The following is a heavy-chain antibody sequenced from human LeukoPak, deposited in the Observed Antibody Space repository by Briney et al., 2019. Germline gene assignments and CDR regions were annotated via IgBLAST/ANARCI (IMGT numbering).Heavy chain of an antibody. V-gene: IGHV1-46*01. D-gene: IGHD1-1*01. J-gene: IGHJ6*02. CDR2: INPSSGST. CDR1: GYTFSSYY. CDR3: ANERNGLDV. Sequence: ASVKVSCKASGYTFSSYYIHWVRQAPGQGLDWMGIINPSSGSTTYAQKFQGRVTMTRDTSTSTVYMEPSSLRSEDTAVYFCANERNGLDVWGQGTRVTVSS.